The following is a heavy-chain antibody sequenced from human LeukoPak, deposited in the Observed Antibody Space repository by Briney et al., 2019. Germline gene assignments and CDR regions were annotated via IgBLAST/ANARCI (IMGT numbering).Heavy chain of an antibody. J-gene: IGHJ4*02. CDR2: ISWDGGST. CDR1: GFTFDDYA. Sequence: GGSLRLSCAASGFTFDDYAMHWVRQAPGKGLEWVSLISWDGGSTYYADSVKGRFTISRDNSKNSLYLQMNSLRAEDTALYYCAKGGGRYYYDSSGANYWGQGTLVTVSS. V-gene: IGHV3-43D*03. D-gene: IGHD3-22*01. CDR3: AKGGGRYYYDSSGANY.